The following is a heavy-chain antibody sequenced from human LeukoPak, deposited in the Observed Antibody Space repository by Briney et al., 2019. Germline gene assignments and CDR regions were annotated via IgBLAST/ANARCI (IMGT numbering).Heavy chain of an antibody. CDR3: ARKWRLRSNFDY. V-gene: IGHV4-39*01. Sequence: SETLSLTCTVSGGSIYSGNYYWGWIRQPPGKGLEWIGSIYYSGSTYYNPSLKSRVTMSVDTSKNQFSLKLSSVTAADTAVYYCARKWRLRSNFDYWGQGTLVTVSS. CDR1: GGSIYSGNYY. J-gene: IGHJ4*02. CDR2: IYYSGST. D-gene: IGHD5-12*01.